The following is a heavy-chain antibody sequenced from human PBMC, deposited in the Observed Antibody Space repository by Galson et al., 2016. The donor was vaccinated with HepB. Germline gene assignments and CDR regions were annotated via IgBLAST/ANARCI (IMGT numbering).Heavy chain of an antibody. D-gene: IGHD2-21*02. V-gene: IGHV4-4*01. CDR1: GRSISSSNW. Sequence: ETLSLTCGVSGRSISSSNWWTWVRQPPGKGLEWIGEIYHSGSTHYNPSLKSRVTISVDKSKNQFSLNLSSVTAADTAVYFCACATYCGGDCYSLDYWGLGTLVAVSS. CDR3: ACATYCGGDCYSLDY. J-gene: IGHJ4*02. CDR2: IYHSGST.